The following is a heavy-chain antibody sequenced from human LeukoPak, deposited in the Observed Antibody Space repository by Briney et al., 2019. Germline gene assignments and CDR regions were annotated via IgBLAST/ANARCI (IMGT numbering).Heavy chain of an antibody. J-gene: IGHJ4*02. CDR3: GRDPYYDSLDY. D-gene: IGHD3-22*01. CDR2: IKDDGRET. CDR1: GFTFTSYW. Sequence: GGSLRLSCAASGFTFTSYWMSWVRQAPGKGLEWVANIKDDGRETYYVDSVKGRFTISRDNTKNLLYLQMNSLRADDTAVYYCGRDPYYDSLDYWGQGTLVTVSS. V-gene: IGHV3-7*01.